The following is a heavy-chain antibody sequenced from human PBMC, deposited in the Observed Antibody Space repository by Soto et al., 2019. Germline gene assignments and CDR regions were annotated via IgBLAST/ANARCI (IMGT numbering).Heavy chain of an antibody. J-gene: IGHJ6*03. Sequence: EVQLVESGGGLVQPGGSLKLSCAASGFTFSGSAMHWVRQASGKGLEWVGRIRSKANSYATAYAASVKGRFTISRDDSKNTAYLQMNSLKTEDTAVYYCTRAFIVVVPAAIQLYYYYYMDVWGTGTTVTVSS. D-gene: IGHD2-2*01. CDR1: GFTFSGSA. CDR2: IRSKANSYAT. CDR3: TRAFIVVVPAAIQLYYYYYMDV. V-gene: IGHV3-73*01.